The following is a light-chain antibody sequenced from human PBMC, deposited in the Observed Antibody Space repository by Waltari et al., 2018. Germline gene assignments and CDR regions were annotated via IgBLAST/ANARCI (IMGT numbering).Light chain of an antibody. CDR1: QNSANY. CDR2: AVS. CDR3: QQSSASPYT. Sequence: DIQMTQSPSFLSASVGDRVIITCRASQNSANYLNWDQQKPGTAPNLLIFAVSKLQTGVPSRFSGSGSGRDFTLTISGLQVEDFAIFYCQQSSASPYTFGQGTKIEMK. V-gene: IGKV1-39*01. J-gene: IGKJ2*01.